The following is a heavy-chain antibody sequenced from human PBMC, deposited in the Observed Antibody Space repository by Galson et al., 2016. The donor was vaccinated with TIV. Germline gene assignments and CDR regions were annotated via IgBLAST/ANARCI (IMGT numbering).Heavy chain of an antibody. V-gene: IGHV1-18*04. J-gene: IGHJ6*02. D-gene: IGHD3-22*01. CDR3: ARDRGSMTMILVVDYHYGMDV. CDR2: ISSYNGDT. Sequence: VSCKASGYTFRNYGFSWVRQAPGQGLEWLGWISSYNGDTNYAHNLRGRLTMTTDSSTTTASMELRSLRSDDTAVYFCARDRGSMTMILVVDYHYGMDVWGQGTTVTVSS. CDR1: GYTFRNYG.